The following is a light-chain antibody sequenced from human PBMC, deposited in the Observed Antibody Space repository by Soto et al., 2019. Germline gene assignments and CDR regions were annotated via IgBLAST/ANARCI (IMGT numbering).Light chain of an antibody. V-gene: IGLV1-40*01. CDR3: QSYDSSPV. J-gene: IGLJ3*02. Sequence: QSVLTQPPSVSGAPGQRVTISCTGSSSNIGAGYDVHWYQQLPGTAPKLLIYGNSNRPSGVPDRLSGSKSGTSASLAITGLQAEDEADYYCQSYDSSPVFGGGTKVTVL. CDR1: SSNIGAGYD. CDR2: GNS.